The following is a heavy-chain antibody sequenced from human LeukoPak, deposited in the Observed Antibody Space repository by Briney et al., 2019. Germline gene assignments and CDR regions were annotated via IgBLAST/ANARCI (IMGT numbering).Heavy chain of an antibody. D-gene: IGHD1-26*01. CDR2: IYYSGST. CDR1: GGSISSFH. J-gene: IGHJ6*03. V-gene: IGHV4-59*01. CDR3: ARAVREGYYYMDV. Sequence: SETLSLTCTVSGGSISSFHWNWIRQPAGKGLEWIGYIYYSGSTNYNPSLKSRVTISVDTSKNQFSLKLSSVTAADTAVYYCARAVREGYYYMDVWGKGTTVTVSS.